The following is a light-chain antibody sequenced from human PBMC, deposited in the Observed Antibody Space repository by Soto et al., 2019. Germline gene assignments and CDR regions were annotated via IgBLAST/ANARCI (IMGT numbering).Light chain of an antibody. Sequence: EIVLTQSPGTLSLSPGERATLSCRASQSVGNNYLAWYQQKPGQAPRLLIFEASSRATAIPDRFSGSGSGTDFTLTISILEPGDSAVFYCQQYGTSSKITFGQGTRLEIK. J-gene: IGKJ5*01. CDR2: EAS. CDR3: QQYGTSSKIT. V-gene: IGKV3-20*01. CDR1: QSVGNNY.